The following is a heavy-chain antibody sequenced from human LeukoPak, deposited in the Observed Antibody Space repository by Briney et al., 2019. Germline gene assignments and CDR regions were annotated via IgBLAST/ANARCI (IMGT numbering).Heavy chain of an antibody. CDR3: AREPVVAATRDYYGMDV. J-gene: IGHJ6*02. D-gene: IGHD2-15*01. CDR1: GFRFSSYA. V-gene: IGHV3-23*01. Sequence: GGSLRLSCAASGFRFSSYAMSWARQAPGKGLEWVSAISGSGVSTYYADSVKGRFTISRDNSKNTLYLQMNSLRAEDTAVYYCAREPVVAATRDYYGMDVWGQGTTVTVSS. CDR2: ISGSGVST.